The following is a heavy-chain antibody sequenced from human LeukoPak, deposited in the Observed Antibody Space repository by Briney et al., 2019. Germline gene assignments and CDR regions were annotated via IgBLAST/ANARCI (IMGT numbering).Heavy chain of an antibody. D-gene: IGHD5-18*01. J-gene: IGHJ4*02. CDR3: ARTESEDTAMGFFDY. Sequence: ASVKVSCKASGGTFSSYAISWVRQAPGQGLEWMGRIIPILGIANYAQKFQGRVTITADKSTSTAYMELSSLRSEDTAVYYCARTESEDTAMGFFDYWGQGTLVTVSS. CDR2: IIPILGIA. CDR1: GGTFSSYA. V-gene: IGHV1-69*04.